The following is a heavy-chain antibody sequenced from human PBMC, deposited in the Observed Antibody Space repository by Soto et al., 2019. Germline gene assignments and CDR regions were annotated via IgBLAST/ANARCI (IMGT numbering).Heavy chain of an antibody. J-gene: IGHJ4*02. CDR1: GGSISSYY. V-gene: IGHV4-59*01. D-gene: IGHD2-15*01. CDR2: IYYSGST. Sequence: QVQLQESGPGLVKPSETLSLTCTVSGGSISSYYWSWIRQPPGKGLEWIGYIYYSGSTNYNPSLKSRVPISVDTSKNQFSLKLSSVTAADTAVYYCARGGYCSGGSCPTDYWGQGTLVTVSS. CDR3: ARGGYCSGGSCPTDY.